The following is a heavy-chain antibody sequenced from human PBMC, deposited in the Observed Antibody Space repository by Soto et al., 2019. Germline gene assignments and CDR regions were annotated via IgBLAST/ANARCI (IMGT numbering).Heavy chain of an antibody. Sequence: GGSLRLSCAASGFTFDDHNMHWIRQVPGKGLEWVSLISWDGDTTYYADSVKGRFTISRDNSRNSLYLQMNALTTEDTALYYCASSQGDYWGQGTLVTVSS. V-gene: IGHV3-43*01. CDR2: ISWDGDTT. CDR3: ASSQGDY. J-gene: IGHJ4*02. CDR1: GFTFDDHN.